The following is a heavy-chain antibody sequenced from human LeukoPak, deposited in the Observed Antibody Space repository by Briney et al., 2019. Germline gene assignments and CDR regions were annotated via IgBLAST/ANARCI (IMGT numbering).Heavy chain of an antibody. Sequence: ASVKVPCKASGYTFTSYAMHWVRQAPGQRLEWMGWINAGNGNTKYSQEFQGRVTITRDTSASTAYLELSSLRSEDMAVYYCATTAYDFRSGYQGAFDIWGQGTMVTVSS. CDR2: INAGNGNT. J-gene: IGHJ3*02. CDR1: GYTFTSYA. V-gene: IGHV1-3*03. CDR3: ATTAYDFRSGYQGAFDI. D-gene: IGHD3-3*01.